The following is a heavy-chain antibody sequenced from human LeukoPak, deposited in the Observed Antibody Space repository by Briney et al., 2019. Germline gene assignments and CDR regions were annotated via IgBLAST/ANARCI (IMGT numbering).Heavy chain of an antibody. D-gene: IGHD1-26*01. CDR1: GGTFSSYT. Sequence: SVKVSXKASGGTFSSYTISWVRQAPGQGLEWMGRIIPILGIANYAQKFQGRVTITADKSTSTAYMELSSLRSEDTAVYYCARSLGATHDAFDIWGQGTMVTVSS. V-gene: IGHV1-69*02. CDR3: ARSLGATHDAFDI. CDR2: IIPILGIA. J-gene: IGHJ3*02.